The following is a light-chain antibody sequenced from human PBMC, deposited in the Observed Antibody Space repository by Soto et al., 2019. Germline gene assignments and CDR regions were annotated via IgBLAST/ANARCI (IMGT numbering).Light chain of an antibody. CDR2: EGN. CDR1: NNDVGSYNL. J-gene: IGLJ3*02. V-gene: IGLV2-23*01. Sequence: QSALTQPASMSGSPGQSITISCTGTNNDVGSYNLVSWYQQHPGKAPKLIIYEGNKRPSGISNRFSGSKSGSTASLTISGLQAEDESDYYCCSYAGSGTWVFGGGTQLTVL. CDR3: CSYAGSGTWV.